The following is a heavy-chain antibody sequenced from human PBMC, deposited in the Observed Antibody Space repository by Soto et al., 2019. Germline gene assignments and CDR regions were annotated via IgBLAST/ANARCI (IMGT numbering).Heavy chain of an antibody. CDR2: ITNDGTYK. V-gene: IGHV3-30*18. J-gene: IGHJ4*02. CDR1: GFTFSTYG. CDR3: AKDLWVGELSGGVPNDY. D-gene: IGHD3-10*01. Sequence: QVQLVESGGDVVQSGRSLRLSCEASGFTFSTYGMHWVRQAPGKGLEWVAVITNDGTYKYYADSVKGRFTISRDNSKSTLYLQMNSLRHDGTGLYYCAKDLWVGELSGGVPNDYWGQGTLVTVSS.